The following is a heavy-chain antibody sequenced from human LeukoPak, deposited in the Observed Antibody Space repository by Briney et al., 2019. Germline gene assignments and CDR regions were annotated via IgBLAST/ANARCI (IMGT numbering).Heavy chain of an antibody. V-gene: IGHV4-59*02. J-gene: IGHJ3*02. Sequence: SETLSLTCTVSGGPVNSHYWSWIRQPPGKGLEWIGYLYFSGSTDYNPSLKSRVSISVETSKNQFSLRLSSVTAADTALYYCARPYDSSGYYIRGAFDIWGQGAMVTVS. CDR1: GGPVNSHY. CDR2: LYFSGST. CDR3: ARPYDSSGYYIRGAFDI. D-gene: IGHD3-22*01.